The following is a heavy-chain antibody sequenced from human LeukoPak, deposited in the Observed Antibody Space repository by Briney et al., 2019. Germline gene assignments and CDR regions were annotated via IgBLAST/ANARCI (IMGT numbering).Heavy chain of an antibody. CDR2: IKSKTDGGTT. V-gene: IGHV3-15*01. CDR3: TTDITMIVVVITTGSWFDP. D-gene: IGHD3-22*01. J-gene: IGHJ5*02. CDR1: GFTFRNAW. Sequence: PGGSLRLSCAASGFTFRNAWMSWVRQAPGKGLEWVGRIKSKTDGGTTDYAAPVKGRFTISRDDSKNTLYLQMNSLQTEDTAVYYCTTDITMIVVVITTGSWFDPWGQGTLVTVSS.